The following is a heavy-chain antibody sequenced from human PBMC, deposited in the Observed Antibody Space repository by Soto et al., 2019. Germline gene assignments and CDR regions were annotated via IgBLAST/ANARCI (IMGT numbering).Heavy chain of an antibody. CDR1: GFTFSSYW. V-gene: IGHV3-7*01. CDR2: IKYDGSEK. J-gene: IGHJ4*02. Sequence: EVQLVESGGGLVQPGGSLRLSCAASGFTFSSYWMSWVRQAPGKGLEWVANIKYDGSEKYYVDSVKGRFTISRDNAKNSLSLQMNSLRVEDTAVYYCARARGGYCITTNCFPLVHWGQGTLVTVSS. D-gene: IGHD2-2*01. CDR3: ARARGGYCITTNCFPLVH.